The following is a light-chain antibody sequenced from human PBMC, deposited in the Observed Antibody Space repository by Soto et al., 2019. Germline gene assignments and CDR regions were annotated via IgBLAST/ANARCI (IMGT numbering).Light chain of an antibody. Sequence: EIVMTQSPATLSVSPWERATLSCRASQSVSSNVAWYQQKLGQAPRLLIYGAFKRATGIPDRFSGSESGTDFTLTINSLEPEDSAVYYCQQYGRSPPFGQGTRLEIK. V-gene: IGKV3-20*01. CDR3: QQYGRSPP. CDR2: GAF. CDR1: QSVSSN. J-gene: IGKJ5*01.